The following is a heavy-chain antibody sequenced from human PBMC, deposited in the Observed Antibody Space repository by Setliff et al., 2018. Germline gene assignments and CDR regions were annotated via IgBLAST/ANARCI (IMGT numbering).Heavy chain of an antibody. J-gene: IGHJ4*01. Sequence: ASVKVSCKASGYTFTSYDINWVRQATGQGLEWMGWMNPNSGNTGYAQKFQGRVTMTRNTSISTAHMDLSSLRFEDTAVYYCARRDGRSGYLGFDLWGHGSLVTVSS. CDR1: GYTFTSYD. CDR3: ARRDGRSGYLGFDL. D-gene: IGHD3-22*01. V-gene: IGHV1-8*02. CDR2: MNPNSGNT.